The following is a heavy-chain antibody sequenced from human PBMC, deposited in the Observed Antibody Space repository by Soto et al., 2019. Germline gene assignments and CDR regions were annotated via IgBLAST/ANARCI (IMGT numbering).Heavy chain of an antibody. CDR3: ARVVYHGSGSLHYFDY. D-gene: IGHD3-10*01. CDR1: GYTLTELS. Sequence: ASVKVSCKVSGYTLTELSMHWVRQAPGKGLEWMGGFDPEDGETIYAQKFQGRVTMTEDTSTSTAYMELRSLRSDDTAVYYCARVVYHGSGSLHYFDYWGQGTLVTVSS. CDR2: FDPEDGET. J-gene: IGHJ4*02. V-gene: IGHV1-24*01.